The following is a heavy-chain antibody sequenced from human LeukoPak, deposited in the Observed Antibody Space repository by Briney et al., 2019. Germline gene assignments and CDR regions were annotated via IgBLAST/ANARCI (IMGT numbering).Heavy chain of an antibody. D-gene: IGHD6-13*01. CDR3: ARRGQQLDFDY. V-gene: IGHV1-8*03. Sequence: ASVKVSCKASGYTFTSYGISWVRQAPGQGLEWMGWMNPNSGNTGYAQRLQDRVTITRNTSISTAYMEVSSLRSEDTAVYYCARRGQQLDFDYWGQGTLVTVSS. CDR2: MNPNSGNT. J-gene: IGHJ4*02. CDR1: GYTFTSYG.